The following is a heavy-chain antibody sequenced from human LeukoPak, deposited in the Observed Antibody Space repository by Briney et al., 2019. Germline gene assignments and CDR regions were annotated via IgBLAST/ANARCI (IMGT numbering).Heavy chain of an antibody. CDR3: ARARDSSGYYYYYYMDV. Sequence: GGSLRLSCAASGFTVSSNYMSWVRQAPGKGLEWVSVIYSGGATYYADSVKGRFTISRHNSKNTLYLQMNSLRAEDTAVYYCARARDSSGYYYYYYMDVWGKGTTVTVSS. V-gene: IGHV3-53*01. CDR1: GFTVSSNY. J-gene: IGHJ6*03. D-gene: IGHD3-22*01. CDR2: IYSGGAT.